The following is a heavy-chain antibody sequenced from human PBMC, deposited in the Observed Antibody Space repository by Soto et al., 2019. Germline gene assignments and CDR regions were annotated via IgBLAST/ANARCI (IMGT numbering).Heavy chain of an antibody. D-gene: IGHD3-10*01. V-gene: IGHV4-59*08. CDR1: GGSISSYY. CDR3: ASFMVRGVIHAFDI. Sequence: SETLSLTCTVSGGSISSYYWSWIRQPPGKGLEWIGYIYYSGSTNYNPSLKSRVTISVDTSKNQFSLKLSSVTAADTAVYYCASFMVRGVIHAFDIWGQGTMVTVSS. CDR2: IYYSGST. J-gene: IGHJ3*02.